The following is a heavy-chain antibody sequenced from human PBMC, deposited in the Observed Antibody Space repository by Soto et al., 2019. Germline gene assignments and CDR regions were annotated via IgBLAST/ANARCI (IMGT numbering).Heavy chain of an antibody. J-gene: IGHJ4*02. CDR1: GFTFDNYA. CDR3: ARGYDSFDS. Sequence: GGSLRLSCTVSGFTFDNYAMSWVRQAPGKGLEWISVINWNGASAGYADSVKGRFTISRDNAKNSLYLQMNSLRAEDTAVYYCARGYDSFDSWGQGTPVTVSS. D-gene: IGHD3-22*01. CDR2: INWNGASA. V-gene: IGHV3-20*04.